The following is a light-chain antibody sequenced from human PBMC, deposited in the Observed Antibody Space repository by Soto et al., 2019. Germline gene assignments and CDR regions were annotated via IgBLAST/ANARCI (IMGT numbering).Light chain of an antibody. CDR2: DAS. Sequence: DIQMTQSPSTRSASVGERVTITCRASQSISSWLAWYQQKPGKAPKLLIYDASSLESGVPSRFSGSGSGTEFTLTISSLQPDDFATYYCQQYNSYSPTFGQGTKVDIK. CDR1: QSISSW. J-gene: IGKJ1*01. CDR3: QQYNSYSPT. V-gene: IGKV1-5*01.